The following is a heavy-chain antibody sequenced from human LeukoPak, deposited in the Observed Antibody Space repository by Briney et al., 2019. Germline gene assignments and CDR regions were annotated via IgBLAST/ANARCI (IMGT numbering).Heavy chain of an antibody. D-gene: IGHD5-12*01. CDR2: VYYSGST. J-gene: IGHJ4*02. V-gene: IGHV4-59*01. CDR1: GGSIRSYY. CDR3: ARGDSGYEFFDY. Sequence: SETLSLTCTVSGGSIRSYYWSWIRQPPGKGLEWIGYVYYSGSTNYNPSLKSRVTISVDTSKNQFSLKLSSVTAADTAVYYCARGDSGYEFFDYWGQGTLVTVSS.